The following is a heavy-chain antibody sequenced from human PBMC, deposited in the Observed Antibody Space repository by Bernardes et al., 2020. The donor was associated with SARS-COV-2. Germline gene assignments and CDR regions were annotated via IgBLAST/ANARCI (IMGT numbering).Heavy chain of an antibody. CDR2: IWNDGSNK. V-gene: IGHV3-33*01. CDR1: GFTFSSYG. Sequence: GGSLRLSCAASGFTFSSYGMHWVRQAPGKGLEWVAVIWNDGSNKYYADSVKGRFTISRDNSKNTLYLQMNSLRAEDTAVYYCASRPPGVYAFDIWGQGTMVTVSS. J-gene: IGHJ3*02. CDR3: ASRPPGVYAFDI. D-gene: IGHD2-8*01.